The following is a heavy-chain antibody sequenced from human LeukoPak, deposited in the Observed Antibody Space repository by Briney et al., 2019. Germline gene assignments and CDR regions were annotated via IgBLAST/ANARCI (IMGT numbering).Heavy chain of an antibody. V-gene: IGHV3-74*03. CDR2: INSDGSTT. CDR3: ARDTITIYPYYYGLDV. CDR1: GFTFSSYW. J-gene: IGHJ6*02. D-gene: IGHD3-9*01. Sequence: PGGSLRLSCAASGFTFSSYWMHWLRLAPGKGLVWVSRINSDGSTTTYADSVKGRFTISRDNAKNTLYLQMNSLRAEDTAVYYCARDTITIYPYYYGLDVWGQGTTVTVSS.